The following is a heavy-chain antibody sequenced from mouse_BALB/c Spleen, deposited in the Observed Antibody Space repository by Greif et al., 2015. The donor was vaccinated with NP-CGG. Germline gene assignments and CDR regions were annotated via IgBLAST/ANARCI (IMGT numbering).Heavy chain of an antibody. CDR2: ISSGGGST. CDR1: GFAFSSYD. V-gene: IGHV5-12-1*01. J-gene: IGHJ1*01. D-gene: IGHD2-14*01. Sequence: DVQLVESGGGLVKPGGSLKLSCAASGFAFSSYDMSWVRQTPEKRLEWVAYISSGGGSTYYPDTVKGRFTISRDNAKNTLYLQMSSLKSEDTAMYYCARHENYRYGGYFDVWGAGTTVTVSS. CDR3: ARHENYRYGGYFDV.